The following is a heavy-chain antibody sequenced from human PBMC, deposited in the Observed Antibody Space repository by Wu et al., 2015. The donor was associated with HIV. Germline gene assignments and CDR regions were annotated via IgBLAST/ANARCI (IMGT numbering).Heavy chain of an antibody. CDR1: GYTFTSYD. CDR3: ARHYYVFTVWGYYRYTGWFDP. Sequence: QVQLVQSGAEVKKPGASVKVSCKASGYTFTSYDINWVRQATGQGLEWMGWMNPNSGNTGYAQKFQGRVTMTRNTSISTAYMELSSLRSEDTAVYYCARHYYVFTVWGYYRYTGWFDPVGPGNPGHRLL. J-gene: IGHJ5*02. V-gene: IGHV1-8*01. D-gene: IGHD3-16*02. CDR2: MNPNSGNT.